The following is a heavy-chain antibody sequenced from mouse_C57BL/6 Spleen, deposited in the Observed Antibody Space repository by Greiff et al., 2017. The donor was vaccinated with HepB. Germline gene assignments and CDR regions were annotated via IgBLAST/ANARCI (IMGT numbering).Heavy chain of an antibody. D-gene: IGHD2-5*01. CDR2: ISSGGDYI. J-gene: IGHJ4*01. CDR3: TRDGGSNYYYYAMDY. V-gene: IGHV5-9-1*02. Sequence: EVQVVESGEGLVKPGGSLKLSCAASGFTFSSYAMSWVRQTPEKRLEWVAYISSGGDYIYYADTVKGRFTISRDNARNTLYLQMSSLKSEDTAMYYCTRDGGSNYYYYAMDYWGQRTSVTVSS. CDR1: GFTFSSYA.